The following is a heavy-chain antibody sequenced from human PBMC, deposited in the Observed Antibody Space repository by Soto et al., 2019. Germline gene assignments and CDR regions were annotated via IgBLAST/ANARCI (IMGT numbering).Heavy chain of an antibody. CDR3: ARQRGTVTTYHYYYYGMEV. D-gene: IGHD4-17*01. CDR1: GYSFTSYW. CDR2: IYPGDSDT. V-gene: IGHV5-51*01. J-gene: IGHJ6*02. Sequence: GESLKISCKGSGYSFTSYWIGWVRQMPGKGLEWMGIIYPGDSDTRYSPSFQGQVTISADKSISTAYLQWSSLKASDTAMYYCARQRGTVTTYHYYYYGMEVWGQGTTVTVSS.